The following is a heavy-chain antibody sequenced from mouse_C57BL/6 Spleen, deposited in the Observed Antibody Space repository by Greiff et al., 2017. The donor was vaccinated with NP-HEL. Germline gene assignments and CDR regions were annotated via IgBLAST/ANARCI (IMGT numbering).Heavy chain of an antibody. J-gene: IGHJ3*01. CDR1: GYTFTDYY. CDR3: ARWNWEEGRFAY. D-gene: IGHD4-1*01. V-gene: IGHV1-26*01. Sequence: VQLQQSGPELVKPGASVKISCKASGYTFTDYYMNWVKQSHGKSLEWIGDINPNNGGTSYNQKFKGKATLTVDKSSSTAYMELRSLTSEDSAVYYCARWNWEEGRFAYWGQGTLVTVSA. CDR2: INPNNGGT.